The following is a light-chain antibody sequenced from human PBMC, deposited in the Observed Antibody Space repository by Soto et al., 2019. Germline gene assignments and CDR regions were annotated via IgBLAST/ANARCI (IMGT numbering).Light chain of an antibody. CDR3: NSYSSGSTLVL. J-gene: IGLJ2*01. CDR1: NSDIGDYNY. V-gene: IGLV2-14*01. Sequence: QSVLTQPASVSGSPGQSVTISCTGTNSDIGDYNYVSWHQQHPGKAPKLLISEVSNRPSGVSHRFSGSKSGNTASLTISGLQAEDEAVYYCNSYSSGSTLVLFGGGTKLTVL. CDR2: EVS.